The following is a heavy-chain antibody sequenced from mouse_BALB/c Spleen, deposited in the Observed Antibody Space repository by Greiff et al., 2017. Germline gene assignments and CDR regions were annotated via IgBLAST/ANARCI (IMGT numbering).Heavy chain of an antibody. CDR3: ARGVRRSAMDY. D-gene: IGHD2-14*01. V-gene: IGHV1-69*02. J-gene: IGHJ4*01. CDR2: IDPSDSYT. CDR1: GYTFTSYW. Sequence: VQLQQPGAELVTPGASVTLSCKASGYTFTSYWMHWVKQRPGQGLEWIGEIDPSDSYTNYNQKFKGKATLNVDKSSSTAYMQLSSLTYEDSAVYYCARGVRRSAMDYWGQGTSVTVSS.